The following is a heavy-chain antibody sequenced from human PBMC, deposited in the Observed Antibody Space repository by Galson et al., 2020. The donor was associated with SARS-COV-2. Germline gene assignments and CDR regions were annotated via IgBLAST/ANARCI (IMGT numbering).Heavy chain of an antibody. Sequence: ASVKVSCQASGYTFTSYYIHWVRQAPGQGLERMGIINPSGGGTTYAQKFQGRVTMTRDTSMSTVYMGLSSLRAEDTAVDYCARDSQGGNDYNYLLFWGQGTQVTVSS. CDR2: INPSGGGT. CDR3: ARDSQGGNDYNYLLF. V-gene: IGHV1-46*01. CDR1: GYTFTSYY. J-gene: IGHJ4*02. D-gene: IGHD4-4*01.